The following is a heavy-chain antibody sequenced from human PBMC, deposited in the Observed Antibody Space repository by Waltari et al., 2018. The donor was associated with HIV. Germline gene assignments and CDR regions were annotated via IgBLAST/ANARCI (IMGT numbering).Heavy chain of an antibody. CDR3: AIMTTVSGGMDV. Sequence: QVQLVQSGAEVKKPGASVKVSCKASGYTFTSYAMHWVRQAPGQRLEWMGWINAGNGNTKYSQKFQGRVTITRDTSASTAYMELSSLRSEDTAVYYCAIMTTVSGGMDVWGQGTTVTVSS. D-gene: IGHD4-4*01. CDR1: GYTFTSYA. J-gene: IGHJ6*02. CDR2: INAGNGNT. V-gene: IGHV1-3*01.